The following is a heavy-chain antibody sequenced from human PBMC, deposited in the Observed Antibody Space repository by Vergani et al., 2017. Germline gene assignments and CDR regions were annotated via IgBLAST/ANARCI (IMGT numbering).Heavy chain of an antibody. CDR3: ARGNCTNGVCYSEDYYYYMDV. D-gene: IGHD2-8*01. Sequence: QVQLVQSGAEVKKPGSSVKVSCKASGGTFSSYAISWVRQAPGQGLEWMGGIIPIFGTANYAQKFQGRVTITADESTGTAYMELSSLRSEDTAVYYCARGNCTNGVCYSEDYYYYMDVWGKGTTVTVSS. CDR1: GGTFSSYA. V-gene: IGHV1-69*01. J-gene: IGHJ6*03. CDR2: IIPIFGTA.